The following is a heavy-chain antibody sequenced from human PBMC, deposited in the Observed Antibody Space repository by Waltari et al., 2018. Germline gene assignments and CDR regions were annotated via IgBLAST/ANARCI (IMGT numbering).Heavy chain of an antibody. CDR1: GYTLTELS. J-gene: IGHJ4*02. CDR3: ATARYYYDSSGPARVFDY. Sequence: QVQLVQSGAEVKKPGASVKVSCKVSGYTLTELSMHWVRQAPGKGLEWMGGLDPEDGETSYAQKCQGRVTMTEDTSTDTAYMELSSLRSEDTAVYYCATARYYYDSSGPARVFDYWGQGTLVIVSS. CDR2: LDPEDGET. V-gene: IGHV1-24*01. D-gene: IGHD3-22*01.